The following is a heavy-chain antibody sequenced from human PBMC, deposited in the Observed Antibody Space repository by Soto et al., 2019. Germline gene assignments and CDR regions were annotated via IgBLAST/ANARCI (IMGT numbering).Heavy chain of an antibody. CDR3: ARGLGGWYYFDY. CDR2: INPNSGGT. Sequence: ASVKVCCKASGYTFTGYYMHWVRQAPGQGLEWMGWINPNSGGTNYAQKFQGWVTMTTDTSMSTAYMELRSLGSDDTAVYYCARGLGGWYYFDYWGQGTLVPVSS. J-gene: IGHJ4*02. D-gene: IGHD6-19*01. CDR1: GYTFTGYY. V-gene: IGHV1-2*04.